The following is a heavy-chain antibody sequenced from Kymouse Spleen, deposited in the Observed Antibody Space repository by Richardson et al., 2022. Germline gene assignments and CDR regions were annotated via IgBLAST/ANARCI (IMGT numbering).Heavy chain of an antibody. CDR2: TYYRSKWYN. CDR1: GDSVSSNSAA. V-gene: IGHV6-1*01. CDR3: AREGDIVVVPAALNWFDP. Sequence: QVQLQQSGPGLVKPSQTLSLTCAISGDSVSSNSAAWNWIRQSPSRGLEWLGRTYYRSKWYNDYAVSVKSRITINPDTSKNQFSLQLNSVTPEDTAVYYCAREGDIVVVPAALNWFDPWGQGTLVTVSS. D-gene: IGHD2-2*02. J-gene: IGHJ5*02.